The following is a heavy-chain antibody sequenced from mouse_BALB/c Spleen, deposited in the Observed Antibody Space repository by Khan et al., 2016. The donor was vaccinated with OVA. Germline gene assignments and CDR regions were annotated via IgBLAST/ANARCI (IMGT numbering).Heavy chain of an antibody. CDR1: GYTFTNYG. CDR2: INTYTGEP. V-gene: IGHV9-1*02. CDR3: ARGASYWYFDV. J-gene: IGHJ1*01. Sequence: QIQLVQSGPELKKPGETVKISCKASGYTFTNYGMNWVKQAPGKGSKWMGWINTYTGEPTYTDDFKGRFAFSLETSASTAYLQINNLKNEDMATYFCARGASYWYFDVWGAGTTVTVSS.